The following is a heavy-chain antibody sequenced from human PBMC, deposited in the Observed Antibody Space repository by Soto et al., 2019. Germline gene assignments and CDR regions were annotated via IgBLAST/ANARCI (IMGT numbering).Heavy chain of an antibody. Sequence: QITLNESGPTQVKPRQTLTLTCTFSGFSLTTSGVGVGWIRQSPGKAPEWLALIYWDDDKRYSPSLKSRLTITKDTSTNQLVLTMADLDPADTATYYCAHRVLRTVFGLVTTTAIYFDFWGQGTPVAVSS. D-gene: IGHD3-3*01. V-gene: IGHV2-5*02. J-gene: IGHJ4*02. CDR1: GFSLTTSGVG. CDR2: IYWDDDK. CDR3: AHRVLRTVFGLVTTTAIYFDF.